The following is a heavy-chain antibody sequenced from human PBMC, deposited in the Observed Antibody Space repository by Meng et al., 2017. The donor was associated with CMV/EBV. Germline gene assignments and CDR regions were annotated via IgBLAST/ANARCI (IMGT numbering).Heavy chain of an antibody. V-gene: IGHV1-69*10. D-gene: IGHD5-12*01. CDR2: IIPILGIA. Sequence: AVNVSCKASGGTFSSYAISWVRQAPGQGLEWMGGIIPILGIANYVQKFQGRVTITADKSSSTAYMELSSLRSEDTAVYYCAASSIPGYSGPDYYYGMDVWGQGTTVTVSS. CDR1: GGTFSSYA. CDR3: AASSIPGYSGPDYYYGMDV. J-gene: IGHJ6*02.